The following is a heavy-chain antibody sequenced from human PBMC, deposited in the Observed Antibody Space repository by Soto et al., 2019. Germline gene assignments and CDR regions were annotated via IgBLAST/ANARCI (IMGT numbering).Heavy chain of an antibody. D-gene: IGHD3-10*02. Sequence: QVQLVQSGAEVREPGSSVKVSCTASGGKFSIYAISWVRQAPGQGLEWMGGFMPMFGTSNYAQKFKGRVTITADESTRTVYMELSSLMSEDTAIYYCARDMWSEKPPMYYYCMDVWGQGTTVTVSS. V-gene: IGHV1-69*01. CDR3: ARDMWSEKPPMYYYCMDV. J-gene: IGHJ6*02. CDR1: GGKFSIYA. CDR2: FMPMFGTS.